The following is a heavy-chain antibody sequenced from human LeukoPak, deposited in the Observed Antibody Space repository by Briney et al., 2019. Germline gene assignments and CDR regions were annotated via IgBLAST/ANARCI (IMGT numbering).Heavy chain of an antibody. D-gene: IGHD1-26*01. J-gene: IGHJ5*02. CDR1: GYTFTSYD. Sequence: ASVKVSCKASGYTFTSYDINWVRQATGQGLEWMGWMNPNSGNAGYAQKFQGRVTMTRNTSISTAYMELSSLRSEDTAVYYCARGRKLPYNWFDPWGQGTLVTVSS. CDR2: MNPNSGNA. V-gene: IGHV1-8*01. CDR3: ARGRKLPYNWFDP.